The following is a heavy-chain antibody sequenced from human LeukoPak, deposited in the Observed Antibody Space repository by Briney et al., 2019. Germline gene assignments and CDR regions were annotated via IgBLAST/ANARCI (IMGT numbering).Heavy chain of an antibody. CDR3: ARGVYSSGYYYYYYYYMDV. J-gene: IGHJ6*03. D-gene: IGHD3-22*01. CDR2: INPNSGGT. CDR1: GYTFSDYY. V-gene: IGHV1-2*02. Sequence: ASVKVSCKASGYTFSDYYMHWMRQAPGQGLEWMGWINPNSGGTDYAQKFQGRVTMTRDTSISTAYMELSRLRSDDTAVYYCARGVYSSGYYYYYYYYMDVWGKGTTVTISS.